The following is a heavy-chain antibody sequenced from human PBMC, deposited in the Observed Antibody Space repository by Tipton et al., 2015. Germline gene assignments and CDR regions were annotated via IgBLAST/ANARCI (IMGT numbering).Heavy chain of an antibody. J-gene: IGHJ5*02. V-gene: IGHV4-31*03. CDR1: GGAITSDGFY. CDR3: ARDWARGCNGAICYGNWFDP. Sequence: TLSLTCTVSGGAITSDGFYWSWIRQHPGKGLEWIGYIFYTGSTYYNPSLKSRATLSVDTSKNQFSLKLSSVTASDTAVYYCARDWARGCNGAICYGNWFDPWGQGTLVTVSS. D-gene: IGHD2-15*01. CDR2: IFYTGST.